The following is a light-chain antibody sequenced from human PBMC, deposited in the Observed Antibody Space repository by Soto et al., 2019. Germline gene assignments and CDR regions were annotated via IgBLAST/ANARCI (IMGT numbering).Light chain of an antibody. CDR3: SSYSISTAYL. CDR2: EVS. J-gene: IGLJ1*01. CDR1: SSDVGGYDY. Sequence: QSALAQPASVSGSPGQSITISCTGTSSDVGGYDYVSWYQLHPGKAPKLMVFEVSNRPSGVSYRFSGSKSGNTASLTISGLQAEDEADYFCSSYSISTAYLFGTGTKGTVL. V-gene: IGLV2-14*01.